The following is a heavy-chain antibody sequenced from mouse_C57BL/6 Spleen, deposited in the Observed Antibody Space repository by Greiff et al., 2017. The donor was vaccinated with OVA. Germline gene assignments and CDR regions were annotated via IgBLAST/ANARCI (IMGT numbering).Heavy chain of an antibody. Sequence: QVQLQQPGAELVKPGASVKLSCKASGYTFTSYWMQWVKQRPGQGLEWIGEIDPSDSYTNYNQKFKGKATLTVDTSSSTAYMQLSSLTSEDSAVYYCARNPITTVVATKDYWGQGTTLTVAS. CDR3: ARNPITTVVATKDY. CDR1: GYTFTSYW. J-gene: IGHJ2*01. CDR2: IDPSDSYT. D-gene: IGHD1-1*01. V-gene: IGHV1-50*01.